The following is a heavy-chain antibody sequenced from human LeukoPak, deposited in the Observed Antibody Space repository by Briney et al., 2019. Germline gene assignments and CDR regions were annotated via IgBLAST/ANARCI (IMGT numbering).Heavy chain of an antibody. CDR1: GYTFTSYG. V-gene: IGHV1-18*01. D-gene: IGHD2/OR15-2a*01. CDR2: ISAYNGNT. CDR3: ARDLRAELSHLSESDY. Sequence: ASVNVSCKASGYTFTSYGISWVRQAPGQGLEWMGWISAYNGNTNYAQKLQGRVTMTTDTSTSTAYMELRSLRSDDTAVYYCARDLRAELSHLSESDYWGQGTLVTVSS. J-gene: IGHJ4*02.